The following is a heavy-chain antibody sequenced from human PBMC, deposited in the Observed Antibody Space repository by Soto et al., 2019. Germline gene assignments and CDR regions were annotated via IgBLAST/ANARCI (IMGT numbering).Heavy chain of an antibody. CDR1: GYSFTSYW. V-gene: IGHV5-51*01. Sequence: GESLNICCKGSGYSFTSYWIGWVRQMPGKGLEWMGIIYPGDSDTRYSPSFQGQVTISADNSISTAYLQWSSLKASDTAMYYCASYSSSWDHFDYWGQGTLVTVSS. CDR3: ASYSSSWDHFDY. J-gene: IGHJ4*02. CDR2: IYPGDSDT. D-gene: IGHD6-13*01.